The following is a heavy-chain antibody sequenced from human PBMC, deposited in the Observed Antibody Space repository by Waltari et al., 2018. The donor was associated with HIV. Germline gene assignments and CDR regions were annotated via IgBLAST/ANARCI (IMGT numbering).Heavy chain of an antibody. D-gene: IGHD4-17*01. CDR1: GFTFRSSA. CDR2: IGRSGATT. J-gene: IGHJ5*02. Sequence: EVQVLESGGGLVQPGVSLSFSWPASGFTFRSSARGWVRQAPGKGLEWVSAIGRSGATTFYADSVKGRFTISRDNSKNTLYLQMNSLRAEDTAVYYCARGHRETVTTLRFDPWGQGTLVTVSS. CDR3: ARGHRETVTTLRFDP. V-gene: IGHV3-23*01.